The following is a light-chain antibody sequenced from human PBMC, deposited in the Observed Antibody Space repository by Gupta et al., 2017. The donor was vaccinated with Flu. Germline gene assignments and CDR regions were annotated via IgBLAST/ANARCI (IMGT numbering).Light chain of an antibody. J-gene: IGLJ2*01. CDR2: SDN. CDR3: ATWDDSLSGHVI. V-gene: IGLV1-44*01. Sequence: VTISCSGSNSNVGSYTVNWYQQLPGTAPKLLIYSDNHRPSGVPDRFSGSKSGTSASLAISGLLSDDEADYYCATWDDSLSGHVIFGGGTKLTVL. CDR1: NSNVGSYT.